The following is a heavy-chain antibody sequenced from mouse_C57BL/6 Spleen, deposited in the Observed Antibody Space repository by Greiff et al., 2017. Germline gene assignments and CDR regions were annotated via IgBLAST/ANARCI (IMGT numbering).Heavy chain of an antibody. J-gene: IGHJ1*03. Sequence: QVQLQQPGAELVKPGASVKLSCTASGYTFTSYWMHWVKQRPGRGLEWIGRIDPNSGGTKYNEKFKSKATLTVDKPSSTAYMQLSSLTSDDSAFYYCAREPFYGSSSHWYFDVWGTGTTVTVSS. CDR3: AREPFYGSSSHWYFDV. D-gene: IGHD1-1*01. CDR2: IDPNSGGT. V-gene: IGHV1-72*01. CDR1: GYTFTSYW.